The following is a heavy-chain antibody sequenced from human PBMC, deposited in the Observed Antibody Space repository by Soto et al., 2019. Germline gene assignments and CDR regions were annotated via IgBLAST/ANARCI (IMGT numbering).Heavy chain of an antibody. J-gene: IGHJ6*03. Sequence: GGSLRLSCAASGFTFSSYSMNWVRQAPGKGLEWVSSISSSSSYIYYADSVKGRFTISRDNAKNSLYLQMNSLRAEDTAVYYCARDPRYCSGGSCYSSPYYYYMDVWGKGTTVTVSS. D-gene: IGHD2-15*01. CDR3: ARDPRYCSGGSCYSSPYYYYMDV. CDR2: ISSSSSYI. V-gene: IGHV3-21*01. CDR1: GFTFSSYS.